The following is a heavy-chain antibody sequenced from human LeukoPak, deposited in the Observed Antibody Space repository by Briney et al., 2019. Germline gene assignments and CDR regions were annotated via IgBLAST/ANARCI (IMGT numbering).Heavy chain of an antibody. CDR2: INPNSGGT. CDR3: ARTKRLCGGDCYSDY. CDR1: GYTFTGYY. D-gene: IGHD2-21*01. Sequence: ASVKVSCKASGYTFTGYYMHWVRQAPGQGLEWMGWINPNSGGTNYGQKFQGRVTMTRDTSISTAYMELSRLRSDDTAVYYCARTKRLCGGDCYSDYWGQGTPVTVSS. V-gene: IGHV1-2*02. J-gene: IGHJ4*02.